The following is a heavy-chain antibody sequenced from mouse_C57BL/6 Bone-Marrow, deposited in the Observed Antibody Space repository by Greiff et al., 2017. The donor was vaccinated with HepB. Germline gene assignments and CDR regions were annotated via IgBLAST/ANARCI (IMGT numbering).Heavy chain of an antibody. V-gene: IGHV5-4*03. CDR3: ASTSYYRGAWFAY. D-gene: IGHD2-14*01. CDR1: GFTFSSYA. Sequence: EVKVVESGGGLVKPGGSLKLSCAASGFTFSSYAMSWVRQTPEKRLEWVATISDGGSYTYYPDNVKGRFTISRDNAKNNLYLQMSHLKSEDTAMYYCASTSYYRGAWFAYWGQGTLVTVSA. CDR2: ISDGGSYT. J-gene: IGHJ3*01.